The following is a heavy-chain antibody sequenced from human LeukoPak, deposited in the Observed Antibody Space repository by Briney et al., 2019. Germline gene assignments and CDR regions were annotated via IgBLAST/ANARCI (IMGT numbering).Heavy chain of an antibody. J-gene: IGHJ5*02. CDR2: ISYSGST. CDR3: ARDHDYYDSKWFDP. CDR1: GGSISSSKYY. D-gene: IGHD3-22*01. Sequence: SETLSLTCTVSGGSISSSKYYWGWVRQPRGKGLEWIGSISYSGSTYHNPSLKSRVTISVDTSKNQFSLNLSSVTAADTAVYYCARDHDYYDSKWFDPWGQGTLVTVSS. V-gene: IGHV4-39*07.